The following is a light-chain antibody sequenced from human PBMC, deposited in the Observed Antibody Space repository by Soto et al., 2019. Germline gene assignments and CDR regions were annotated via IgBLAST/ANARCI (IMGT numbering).Light chain of an antibody. V-gene: IGKV3-11*01. CDR1: QSVSRY. Sequence: VVTQSPVTLSLSPGERATLSRRASQSVSRYLAWYQQKPGQAPRLLIYAASNRATDIPARFSGSGSGTDFTLTISSLEPEDFAVYYCQQRTQWITFGQGTRLEIK. J-gene: IGKJ5*01. CDR2: AAS. CDR3: QQRTQWIT.